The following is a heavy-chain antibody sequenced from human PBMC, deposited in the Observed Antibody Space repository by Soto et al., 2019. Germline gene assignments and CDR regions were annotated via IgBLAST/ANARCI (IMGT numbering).Heavy chain of an antibody. CDR2: ISYDGNNK. CDR3: AKLPWGLSSNVDY. V-gene: IGHV3-30*18. Sequence: GGSLRLSCAASGFSFSSYGLHWVRHAPGKGLEWVAVISYDGNNKYYPDSVKGRFTISRDNFKNPLYLQMNSLRAEDTAVYYCAKLPWGLSSNVDYWGQGALVTVSS. D-gene: IGHD6-13*01. CDR1: GFSFSSYG. J-gene: IGHJ4*02.